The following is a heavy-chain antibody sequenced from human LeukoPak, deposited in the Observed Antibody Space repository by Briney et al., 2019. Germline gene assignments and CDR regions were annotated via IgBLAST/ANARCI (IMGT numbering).Heavy chain of an antibody. CDR3: ARDVSGSLDY. J-gene: IGHJ4*02. V-gene: IGHV3-33*01. D-gene: IGHD1-26*01. Sequence: GRSLRLSCAASGFTFSSYGMHWVRQAPGKGLEWVAVIWYDGSNKYYADSVKGRFTISGDNSKNTLYLQMNSLRAEDTAVYYCARDVSGSLDYWGQGTLVTVSS. CDR1: GFTFSSYG. CDR2: IWYDGSNK.